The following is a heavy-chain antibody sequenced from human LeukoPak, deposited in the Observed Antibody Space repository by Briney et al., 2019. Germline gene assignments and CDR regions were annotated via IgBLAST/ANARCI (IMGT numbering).Heavy chain of an antibody. D-gene: IGHD3-22*01. V-gene: IGHV4-39*01. CDR3: ARGLDSYDSRGQFVY. J-gene: IGHJ4*02. Sequence: TSETLSLTCTVSGGSISSSSYYWGWIRQPPGKGLEWIGSIHYSGSTYFNPSLKSRVTIFVDTSKNQFSLKLSSVTAADTAVYYCARGLDSYDSRGQFVYWGQGTLVSVAS. CDR1: GGSISSSSYY. CDR2: IHYSGST.